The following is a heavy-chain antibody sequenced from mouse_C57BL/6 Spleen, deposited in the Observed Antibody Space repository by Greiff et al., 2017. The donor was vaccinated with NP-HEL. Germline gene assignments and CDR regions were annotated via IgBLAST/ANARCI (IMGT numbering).Heavy chain of an antibody. CDR1: GYAFRSYW. CDR3: ARDGLRGAMDY. Sequence: VQLPQSGAELVKPGASVKISCKASGYAFRSYWMNWVKQRPGKGLEWIGQIYPGDGDTNYNGKFKGKATLTADKSSSTAYMQLSSLTSEDSAVYFCARDGLRGAMDYWGQGTSVTVSS. CDR2: IYPGDGDT. D-gene: IGHD2-4*01. J-gene: IGHJ4*01. V-gene: IGHV1-80*01.